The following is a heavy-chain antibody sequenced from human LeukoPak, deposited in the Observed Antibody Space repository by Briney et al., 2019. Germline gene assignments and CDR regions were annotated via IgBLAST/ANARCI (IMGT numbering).Heavy chain of an antibody. CDR2: ISYDGSNK. J-gene: IGHJ4*02. Sequence: GGSLRLSCAASGFTFSSYAMHLVRQAPGKGLEWVAVISYDGSNKYYADSVKGRFTISRDNSKNTLYLQMNSLRAEDTAVYYCARDIAVAGTSLDYWGQGTLVTVSS. CDR1: GFTFSSYA. CDR3: ARDIAVAGTSLDY. V-gene: IGHV3-30*04. D-gene: IGHD6-19*01.